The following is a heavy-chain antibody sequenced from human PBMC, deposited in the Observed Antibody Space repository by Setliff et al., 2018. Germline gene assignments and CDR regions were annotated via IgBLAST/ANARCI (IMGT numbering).Heavy chain of an antibody. Sequence: PSETLSLTCSVSGGSISTYYWSWIRQAPGKGLEWVGYVYYTGTTNYSPSLKGRVIISVDASKNRLSLQLNSVTPADTAVYYCARDRSAYNYGLDVWGQGTTVTVSS. V-gene: IGHV4-59*01. CDR2: VYYTGTT. CDR3: ARDRSAYNYGLDV. CDR1: GGSISTYY. J-gene: IGHJ6*02.